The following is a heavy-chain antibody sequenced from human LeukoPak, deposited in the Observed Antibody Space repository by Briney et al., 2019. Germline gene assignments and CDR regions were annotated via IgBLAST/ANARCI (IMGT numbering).Heavy chain of an antibody. V-gene: IGHV1-2*02. CDR3: AREPSLGVLYGDLYYFDY. CDR1: GYTFTGYY. D-gene: IGHD4-17*01. CDR2: INPNSGGT. J-gene: IGHJ4*02. Sequence: ASVKVSCKASGYTFTGYYMHWVRQAPGQGLEWMGWINPNSGGTNYAQKFQGRVTMTRDTSISTAYMELSRLRSDDTAVYYCAREPSLGVLYGDLYYFDYWGQGTLVTVSS.